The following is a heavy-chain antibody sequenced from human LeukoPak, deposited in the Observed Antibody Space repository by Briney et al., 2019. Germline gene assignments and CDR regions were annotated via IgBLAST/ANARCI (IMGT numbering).Heavy chain of an antibody. J-gene: IGHJ6*03. CDR2: IYYSGST. V-gene: IGHV4-59*01. CDR3: ARVLGYCSSTSCYGAYYYYYMDV. D-gene: IGHD2-2*01. CDR1: GGSISSYC. Sequence: SETLSLTCTVPGGSISSYCWSWVRQPPGKGLEWIGYIYYSGSTNYNPSLKSRVTISVDTSKNQFSLKLSSVTAADTAVYYCARVLGYCSSTSCYGAYYYYYMDVWGKGTTVTVSS.